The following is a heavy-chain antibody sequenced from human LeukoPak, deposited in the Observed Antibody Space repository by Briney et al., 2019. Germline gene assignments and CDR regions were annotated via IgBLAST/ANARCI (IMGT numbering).Heavy chain of an antibody. CDR2: IYPRDGST. CDR3: ARDQEGFDY. V-gene: IGHV1-46*01. J-gene: IGHJ4*02. Sequence: ATVKVSCKASGYTFTSNYIHWVRQAPGQGLEWMGMIYPRDGSTSYAQKFQGRVTVTRDTSTSTVHMELSGLRSEDTAVYYCARDQEGFDYWGQGTLVTVSS. CDR1: GYTFTSNY.